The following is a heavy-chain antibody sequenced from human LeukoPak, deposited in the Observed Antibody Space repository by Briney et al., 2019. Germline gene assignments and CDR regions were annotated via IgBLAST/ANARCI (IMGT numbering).Heavy chain of an antibody. CDR1: GFTFDDYA. CDR2: ISWNSGSI. D-gene: IGHD5-12*01. Sequence: PEGSLRLSCAASGFTFDDYAMHWVRQAPGKGLEWVSGISWNSGSIGYADSVKGRFTISRDNAKNSLYLQMNSLRAEDTALYYCAKDMATIPEYFQHWGQGTLVTVSS. V-gene: IGHV3-9*01. CDR3: AKDMATIPEYFQH. J-gene: IGHJ1*01.